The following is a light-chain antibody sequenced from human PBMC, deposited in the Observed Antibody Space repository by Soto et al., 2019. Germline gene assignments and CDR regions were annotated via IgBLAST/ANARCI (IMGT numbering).Light chain of an antibody. CDR1: QYVSSIY. V-gene: IGKV3-20*01. CDR3: QQYGGSPGT. J-gene: IGKJ4*01. Sequence: EIVLTQSPGTLSLSPGERATLSCRASQYVSSIYIAWYQHKPGQAPRLLIYGASNRATGVPDRFSGSWSGADFTLTISRVEPEDFAVYYCQQYGGSPGTFGGGTKVEIK. CDR2: GAS.